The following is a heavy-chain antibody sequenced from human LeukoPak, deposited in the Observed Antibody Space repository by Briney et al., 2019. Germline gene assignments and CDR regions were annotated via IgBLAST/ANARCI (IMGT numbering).Heavy chain of an antibody. CDR1: GGSISSYY. CDR3: ARGVYIAAAQYAY. D-gene: IGHD6-13*01. CDR2: IYYSGTT. V-gene: IGHV4-59*01. J-gene: IGHJ4*02. Sequence: TSETLSLTCTVSGGSISSYYWSWIRQPPEKGLEWIGYIYYSGTTNYNPSLKSRVTISVDTSKNQFSLKLSSVTAADTAVYYCARGVYIAAAQYAYWGQGTLVTVSS.